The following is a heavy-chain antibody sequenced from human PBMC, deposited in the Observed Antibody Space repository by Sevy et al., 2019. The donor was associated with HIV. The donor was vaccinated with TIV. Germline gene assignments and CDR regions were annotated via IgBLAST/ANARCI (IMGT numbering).Heavy chain of an antibody. J-gene: IGHJ4*02. CDR1: GFTFSSYA. CDR3: AEDFLGRDDYDPYYFDY. D-gene: IGHD4-17*01. V-gene: IGHV3-23*01. Sequence: GGSLRLSCAASGFTFSSYAMSWVRQAPGKGLEWVSAISGSGGSTYYADSVKGRFTISRDNSKNTLYLQMNSLRAEDTAVYYCAEDFLGRDDYDPYYFDYWGQGTLVTVSS. CDR2: ISGSGGST.